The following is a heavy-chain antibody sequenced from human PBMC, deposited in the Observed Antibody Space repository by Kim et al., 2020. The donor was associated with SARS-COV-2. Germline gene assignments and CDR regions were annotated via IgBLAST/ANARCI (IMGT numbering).Heavy chain of an antibody. V-gene: IGHV3-23*01. Sequence: GGSLRLSCAASGFTLSSYAMSWVRQAPGMGLEWVSSISRSGAKTYYTDSVKGRFTISRDNSKNTLYLQMNSLRAGDTAVYYCAKKSDYYDTSGYRPLDYWGQGTLVTVSS. CDR2: ISRSGAKT. CDR1: GFTLSSYA. J-gene: IGHJ4*02. D-gene: IGHD3-22*01. CDR3: AKKSDYYDTSGYRPLDY.